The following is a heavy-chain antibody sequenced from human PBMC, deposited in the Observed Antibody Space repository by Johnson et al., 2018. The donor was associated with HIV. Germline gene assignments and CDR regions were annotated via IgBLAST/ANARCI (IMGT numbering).Heavy chain of an antibody. D-gene: IGHD1-1*01. V-gene: IGHV3-48*04. J-gene: IGHJ3*02. CDR3: AREEPRDNDAFDI. CDR2: ISSSGSTI. CDR1: GFTFDYYG. Sequence: VQLVESGGGVVRPGGSLRLSCAASGFTFDYYGMSWARQAPGKGLEWVSYISSSGSTIYYADSVKGRFTISRDNAKNSLYLQMNSLRAEDTALYYCAREEPRDNDAFDIWGQGTMVTVSS.